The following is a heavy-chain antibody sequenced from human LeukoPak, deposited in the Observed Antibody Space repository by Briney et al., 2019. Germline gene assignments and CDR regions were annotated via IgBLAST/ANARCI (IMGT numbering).Heavy chain of an antibody. CDR3: AREFSSYYDILTGYPRAKYYFDY. CDR2: IYTSGIT. V-gene: IGHV4-4*07. D-gene: IGHD3-9*01. CDR1: GDSLSSYY. Sequence: SETLSLTCTVSGDSLSSYYWTWIRQPAGKGLEWIGRIYTSGITNYNPSLKSRVTISVDTSQNQFSLKLSSVTAADTAVYYCAREFSSYYDILTGYPRAKYYFDYWGQGTLVTVSS. J-gene: IGHJ4*02.